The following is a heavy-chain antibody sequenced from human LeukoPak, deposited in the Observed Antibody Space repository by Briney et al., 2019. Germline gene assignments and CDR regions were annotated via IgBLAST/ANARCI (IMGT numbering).Heavy chain of an antibody. CDR2: IYYSGST. D-gene: IGHD2/OR15-2a*01. CDR1: GGSISSYY. V-gene: IGHV4-59*01. CDR3: ARNKMFDI. J-gene: IGHJ3*02. Sequence: PSETLSLTCTVSGGSISSYYWSWIRQPPGKGLEWIGYIYYSGSTNYNPSLKSRVTISVDTSKNQFSLRLSSVTAADTAVYFCARNKMFDIWGQGTMVTVSS.